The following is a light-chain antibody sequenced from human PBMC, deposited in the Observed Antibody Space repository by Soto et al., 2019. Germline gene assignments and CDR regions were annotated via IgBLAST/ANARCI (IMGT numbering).Light chain of an antibody. J-gene: IGKJ4*01. Sequence: DIQLTQSPSFLSASIGDRVTITCRASQDFSNFLAWYQQKPGRAPKLLMYDASTLQSGVPSRFSGSGSGTEFTLTISSLQPEDFATYYCQQLYSFSLTFGGGTKVEIK. CDR2: DAS. CDR3: QQLYSFSLT. CDR1: QDFSNF. V-gene: IGKV1-9*01.